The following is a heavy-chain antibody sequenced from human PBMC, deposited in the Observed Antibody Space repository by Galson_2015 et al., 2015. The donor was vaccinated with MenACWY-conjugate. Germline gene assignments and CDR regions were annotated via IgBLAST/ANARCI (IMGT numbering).Heavy chain of an antibody. CDR3: ARGPYRPSWGDGRVDYFDY. J-gene: IGHJ4*02. Sequence: SLRLSCAASGFTFSSYAMHWVRQAPGKGLEWVAVISYDGSNKYYADSVKGRFTISRDNSKNTLYLQMNSLRAEDTAVYYCARGPYRPSWGDGRVDYFDYWGQGTLVTVSS. CDR1: GFTFSSYA. CDR2: ISYDGSNK. D-gene: IGHD3-16*01. V-gene: IGHV3-30*04.